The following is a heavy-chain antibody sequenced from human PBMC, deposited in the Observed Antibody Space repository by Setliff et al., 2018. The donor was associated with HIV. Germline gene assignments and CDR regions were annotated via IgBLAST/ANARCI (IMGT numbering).Heavy chain of an antibody. Sequence: ASVKVSCKASVYTITNYYMHWVRQAPGQGLEWMGWINPNSGGTNNAQKFQGRVTMTSDTSINTAYMEVGWLTSDDAAIYYCARDLAYCSGGRCYRPFIYYFYYMDVWGKGATVTVSS. CDR2: INPNSGGT. CDR1: VYTITNYY. CDR3: ARDLAYCSGGRCYRPFIYYFYYMDV. D-gene: IGHD2-15*01. J-gene: IGHJ6*03. V-gene: IGHV1-2*02.